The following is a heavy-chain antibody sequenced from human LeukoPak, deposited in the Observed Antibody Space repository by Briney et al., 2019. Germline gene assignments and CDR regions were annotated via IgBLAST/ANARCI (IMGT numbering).Heavy chain of an antibody. CDR3: ARGPGSRYDFRSGYRPRLKSIDAFDI. CDR1: GGSFSGYY. CDR2: INHSGST. J-gene: IGHJ3*02. Sequence: SETLSLTCAVYGGSFSGYYWSWIRQPPGKGLEWIGEINHSGSTNYNPSLKSRVTISVDTSKNQFSLKLSSVTAADTAVYYCARGPGSRYDFRSGYRPRLKSIDAFDIWGQGTMVTVSS. V-gene: IGHV4-34*01. D-gene: IGHD3-3*01.